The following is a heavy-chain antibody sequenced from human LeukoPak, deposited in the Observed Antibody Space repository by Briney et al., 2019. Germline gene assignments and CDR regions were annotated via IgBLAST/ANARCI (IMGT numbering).Heavy chain of an antibody. CDR1: GFTFSNYY. J-gene: IGHJ4*02. CDR3: ARDRGSSSYTDY. Sequence: GGSLRLSCAASGFTFSNYYMSWIRQAPGKGLEWVSYISSSDSTIYYADSVKGRFTISRDNAKNSLYLQMNSLRAEDTAVYYCARDRGSSSYTDYWGQGTLVTVSS. CDR2: ISSSDSTI. V-gene: IGHV3-11*01. D-gene: IGHD6-6*01.